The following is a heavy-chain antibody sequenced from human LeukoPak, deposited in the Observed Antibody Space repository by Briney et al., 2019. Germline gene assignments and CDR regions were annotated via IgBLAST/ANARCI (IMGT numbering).Heavy chain of an antibody. V-gene: IGHV3-30*02. Sequence: GGSLRLSCAAAGLTFSNYGMHWVRQAPGKGLQWVAYIRYDGRNKYSADSVKGRFTIYRDNSKSTLYLQMSSLRPEDTAVYYCAKSSGYDMRDFDYWGQGTLVTVSS. CDR1: GLTFSNYG. CDR3: AKSSGYDMRDFDY. J-gene: IGHJ4*02. D-gene: IGHD5-12*01. CDR2: IRYDGRNK.